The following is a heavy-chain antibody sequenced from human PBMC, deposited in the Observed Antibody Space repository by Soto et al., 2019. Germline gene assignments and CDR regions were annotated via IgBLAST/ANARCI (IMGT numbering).Heavy chain of an antibody. CDR1: GFTFSTYG. Sequence: QVHLVESGGGVVRPGRSLRLACEASGFTFSTYGMHWVRQAPGKGLQWVAVIWYDGTNAYYADSVKGRFTISRDNSKDTLYLEMNNLRTEDMAVYYCARVEAPLIHSDHYYYGMDVWGQGTTVTV. V-gene: IGHV3-33*01. J-gene: IGHJ6*02. CDR2: IWYDGTNA. CDR3: ARVEAPLIHSDHYYYGMDV. D-gene: IGHD5-18*01.